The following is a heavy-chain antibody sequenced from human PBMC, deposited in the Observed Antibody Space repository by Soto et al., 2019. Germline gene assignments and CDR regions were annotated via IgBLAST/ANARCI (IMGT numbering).Heavy chain of an antibody. V-gene: IGHV4-34*01. CDR3: ASCRYGDSEYYFDY. CDR2: TNNSGST. Sequence: QVQLQQWGAGLLKPSETLSLTCAVYGGSFSGYYWSWIRQPPGKGLEWIGETNNSGSTNYNQSLNSRVTISVDTSKNQYSLKLSSVTAADTAVYYCASCRYGDSEYYFDYWGQGTLVTVSS. D-gene: IGHD4-17*01. J-gene: IGHJ4*02. CDR1: GGSFSGYY.